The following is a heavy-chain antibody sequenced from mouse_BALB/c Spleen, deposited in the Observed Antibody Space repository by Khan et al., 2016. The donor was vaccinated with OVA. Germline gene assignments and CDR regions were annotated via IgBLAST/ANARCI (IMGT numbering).Heavy chain of an antibody. V-gene: IGHV2-6*02. CDR1: GFSLTSYG. CDR3: ARNTQMITAVMDY. CDR2: IWSDGKT. D-gene: IGHD2-4*01. Sequence: QVELVESGPGLVAPSQSLSITCTVSGFSLTSYGVHWVRQPPGKGLEWLVVIWSDGKTTYNSTLISRLSISKDNSKSQVFLKMNSLQTDDTAMYYCARNTQMITAVMDYWGQGTSVTVSS. J-gene: IGHJ4*01.